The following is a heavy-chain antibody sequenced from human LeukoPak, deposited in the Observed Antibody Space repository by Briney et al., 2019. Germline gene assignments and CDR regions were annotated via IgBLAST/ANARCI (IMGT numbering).Heavy chain of an antibody. CDR1: GGSFSDYY. J-gene: IGHJ6*03. Sequence: SETLSLTCAVYGGSFSDYYWTWIRQPPGKGLEWIGEINHSGSTNYNPSLKSRVTISVDTSKNQFSLKLSSVTAADTAVYYCARWVVAADYYYYMDVWDKGTTVTVSS. V-gene: IGHV4-34*01. D-gene: IGHD2-15*01. CDR3: ARWVVAADYYYYMDV. CDR2: INHSGST.